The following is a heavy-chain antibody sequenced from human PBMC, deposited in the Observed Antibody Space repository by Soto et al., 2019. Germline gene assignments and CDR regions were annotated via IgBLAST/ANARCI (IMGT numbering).Heavy chain of an antibody. D-gene: IGHD5-12*01. Sequence: EVQLVESGGGLVKPGGSLRLSCAASGFTFSSYSMNWVRQAPGKGLEWVSSISSSSSYIYYADSVKGRFTISRDNAKNSLYLQMNSLRAEDTAVYYCARGANEYSGYDSGGVSDYWGQGTLVTVSS. CDR2: ISSSSSYI. J-gene: IGHJ4*02. CDR3: ARGANEYSGYDSGGVSDY. CDR1: GFTFSSYS. V-gene: IGHV3-21*01.